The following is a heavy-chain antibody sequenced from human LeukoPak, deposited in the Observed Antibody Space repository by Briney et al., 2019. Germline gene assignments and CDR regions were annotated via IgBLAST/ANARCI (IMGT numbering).Heavy chain of an antibody. CDR2: VSGSSGST. D-gene: IGHD3-22*01. CDR1: GFSFSNYA. V-gene: IGHV3-23*01. J-gene: IGHJ4*02. CDR3: ARVMGPHYFDTSGSSRASDY. Sequence: PGRTLSLSCAASGFSFSNYAMSWVRQAPGKGLEWVSAVSGSSGSTHYADSVRGRFTISRDDSKTTLYLQMNSLRAEDTAIYFCARVMGPHYFDTSGSSRASDYWGQGTLVTVSS.